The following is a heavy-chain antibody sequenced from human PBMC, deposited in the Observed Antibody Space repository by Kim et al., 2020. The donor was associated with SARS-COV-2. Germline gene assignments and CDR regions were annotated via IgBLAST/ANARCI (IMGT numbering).Heavy chain of an antibody. CDR3: AGIASFVLMVYASESVAFDI. J-gene: IGHJ3*02. D-gene: IGHD2-8*01. Sequence: SVKVSCKASGGTFSSYAISWVRQAPGQGLEWMGGIIPIFGTANYAQKFQGRVTITADESTSTAYMELSSLRSEDTAVYYCAGIASFVLMVYASESVAFDIWGQGTMVTVSS. V-gene: IGHV1-69*13. CDR2: IIPIFGTA. CDR1: GGTFSSYA.